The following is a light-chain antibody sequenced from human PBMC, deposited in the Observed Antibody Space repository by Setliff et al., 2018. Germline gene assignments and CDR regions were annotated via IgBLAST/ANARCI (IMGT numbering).Light chain of an antibody. V-gene: IGLV2-14*01. CDR2: EVS. CDR1: SSDVGYYNY. J-gene: IGLJ1*01. Sequence: QSALTQPASVSGSPGQSITISCTGTSSDVGYYNYVYWYQQHPGKAPKLMIYEVSNRPSGVSNRFSGSKSGNTASLTISGLQAEDEADYYCSSYTSSSTRVFGTGTKVT. CDR3: SSYTSSSTRV.